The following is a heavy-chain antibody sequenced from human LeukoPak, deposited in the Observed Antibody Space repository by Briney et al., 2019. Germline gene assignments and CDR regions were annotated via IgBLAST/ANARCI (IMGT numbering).Heavy chain of an antibody. D-gene: IGHD6-19*01. CDR2: ISSAGGYI. J-gene: IGHJ6*03. V-gene: IGHV3-21*01. CDR1: GLSFSSYS. Sequence: GGSLRLSCAASGLSFSSYSVNWVRQAPGKGLEWVSSISSAGGYIYYADSVKGRFTISRDNAKNSLYLQMNSLRVEDTAIYYCARDEGSDYYYYYMDVWGKGTTVTVSS. CDR3: ARDEGSDYYYYYMDV.